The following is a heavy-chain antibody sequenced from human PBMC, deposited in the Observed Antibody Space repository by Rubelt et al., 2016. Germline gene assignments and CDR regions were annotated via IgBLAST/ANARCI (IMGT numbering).Heavy chain of an antibody. D-gene: IGHD3-3*01. V-gene: IGHV4-34*02. CDR2: INLGGSS. CDR1: GGSFSGYY. CDR3: AGGITIFGVASGYFDY. J-gene: IGHJ4*02. Sequence: QVQLQQGGAGLLKPSETLSLTCAVYGGSFSGYYWSWIRQPPGKGLEWIGEINLGGSSNYNPSLKTRVTISVDTSKNQFSLTVNSVTAADTAVYYCAGGITIFGVASGYFDYWGQGTLVTVSS.